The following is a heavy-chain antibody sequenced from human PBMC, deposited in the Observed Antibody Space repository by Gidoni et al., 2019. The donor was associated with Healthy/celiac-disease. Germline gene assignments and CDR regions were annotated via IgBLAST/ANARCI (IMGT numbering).Heavy chain of an antibody. CDR1: GYTFTGHY. Sequence: QVQLVQSGAEVKKPGASVKVSCKASGYTFTGHYMHWVRQAPGQGLEWMGWINPNSGGTNYAQKFQGRVTMTRDTSISTAYMELSRLRSDDTAVYYCARDIPGVVVVAATPESYWGQGTLVTVSS. CDR3: ARDIPGVVVVAATPESY. J-gene: IGHJ4*02. D-gene: IGHD2-15*01. V-gene: IGHV1-2*02. CDR2: INPNSGGT.